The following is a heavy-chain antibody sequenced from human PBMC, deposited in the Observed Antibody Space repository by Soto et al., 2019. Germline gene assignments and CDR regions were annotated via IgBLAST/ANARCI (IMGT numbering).Heavy chain of an antibody. D-gene: IGHD5-18*01. Sequence: QVQLVQSGAEVKKPGSSVKVSCKASGGTFSSYAISWVRQAPGQGLEWMGGIIPIFGTANYAQKFQGRVTITGEKPPSKAYRERGSWRSEDRAVFYCGRTAGGGNTPRAGYYGMDVGGQGTTVTPS. J-gene: IGHJ6*02. CDR3: GRTAGGGNTPRAGYYGMDV. CDR2: IIPIFGTA. CDR1: GGTFSSYA. V-gene: IGHV1-69*06.